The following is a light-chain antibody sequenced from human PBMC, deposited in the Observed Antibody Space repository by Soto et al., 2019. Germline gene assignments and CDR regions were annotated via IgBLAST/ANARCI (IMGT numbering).Light chain of an antibody. CDR1: QSVSSSY. J-gene: IGKJ1*01. CDR3: QQYGGSFS. Sequence: EIVLTQSPGTLSLSPGERATLSCRASQSVSSSYLAWYQQKPGQAPRLLIYGASSRATGIPDRFSGSGSGTDFTLTITRLEPEDFAVYYCQQYGGSFSFGQGTKVDIK. V-gene: IGKV3-20*01. CDR2: GAS.